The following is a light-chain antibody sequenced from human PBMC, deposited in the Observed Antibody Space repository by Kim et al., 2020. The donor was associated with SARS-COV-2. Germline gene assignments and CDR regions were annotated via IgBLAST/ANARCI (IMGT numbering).Light chain of an antibody. V-gene: IGLV2-14*04. CDR1: GSDISVYDC. CDR2: DVS. Sequence: GQSITISCTGTGSDISVYDCVSGYQQHPGEAPKLIIHDVSQRPSGVSSRFSGSKSGNTASLTIFGLQAEDEADYYCSSFTTRNTLVFGGGTQLTVL. J-gene: IGLJ2*01. CDR3: SSFTTRNTLV.